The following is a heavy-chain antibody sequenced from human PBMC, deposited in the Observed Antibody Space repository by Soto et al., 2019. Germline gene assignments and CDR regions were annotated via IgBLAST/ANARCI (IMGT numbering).Heavy chain of an antibody. Sequence: SVKVSCKASGYTFTGYYMHWVRQAPGQGLEWMGGIIPIFGTANYAQKFQGRVTITADESTSTAYMELSSLRSEDTAVYYCARHGSDSGWFFFDPWGQGALVTVSS. CDR2: IIPIFGTA. J-gene: IGHJ5*02. D-gene: IGHD6-19*01. V-gene: IGHV1-69*13. CDR1: GYTFTGYY. CDR3: ARHGSDSGWFFFDP.